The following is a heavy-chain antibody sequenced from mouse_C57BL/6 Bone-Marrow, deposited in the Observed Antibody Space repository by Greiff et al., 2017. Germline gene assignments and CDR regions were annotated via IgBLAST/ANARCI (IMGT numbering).Heavy chain of an antibody. D-gene: IGHD1-1*01. CDR3: ARGDYGSSYGFAY. CDR2: IYPRDGST. V-gene: IGHV1-78*01. Sequence: QVQLQQSDAELVKPGASVKISCKVSGYTFTDHTIHWMKQRPEPGLEWIGYIYPRDGSTKYNEKFKGKAKLTADKSSSTAYMQLNSLTSEDSAVYFCARGDYGSSYGFAYWGQGTLVTVSA. CDR1: GYTFTDHT. J-gene: IGHJ3*01.